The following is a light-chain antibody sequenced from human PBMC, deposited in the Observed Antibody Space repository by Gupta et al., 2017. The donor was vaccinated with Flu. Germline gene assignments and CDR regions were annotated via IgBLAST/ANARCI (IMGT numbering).Light chain of an antibody. V-gene: IGKV4-1*01. Sequence: DIVVTQYPHSLAVSLGERATINCQSSQSIFYSSNNKNYLSWYQQKAGQPPKLLISWASSRESGVPDRFSGSGSGADFTLTISSLQAEDVAVYYCQQYYSIPITFGQGTRLEIK. CDR2: WAS. CDR1: QSIFYSSNNKNY. J-gene: IGKJ5*01. CDR3: QQYYSIPIT.